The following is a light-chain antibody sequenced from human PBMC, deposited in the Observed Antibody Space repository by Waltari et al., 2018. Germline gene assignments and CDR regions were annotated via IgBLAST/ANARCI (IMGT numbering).Light chain of an antibody. Sequence: DIQMTQSPSAMSASVGDRVTITCWASQGISNFLTWFQQKPGKVPKRLIYVASRLQSGVPSRFSGSGSGTEFTLTISSLQPEDFATYYCLQHNSYPWTFGQGTKVEIK. J-gene: IGKJ1*01. CDR3: LQHNSYPWT. CDR2: VAS. CDR1: QGISNF. V-gene: IGKV1-17*03.